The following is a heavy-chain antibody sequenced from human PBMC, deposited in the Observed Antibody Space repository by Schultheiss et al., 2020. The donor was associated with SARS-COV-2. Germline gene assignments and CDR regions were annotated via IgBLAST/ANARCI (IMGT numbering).Heavy chain of an antibody. CDR2: ISWNSGSI. J-gene: IGHJ4*02. D-gene: IGHD6-19*01. CDR3: AKGQRARWVAGTPFDY. CDR1: GFTFDDYA. V-gene: IGHV3-9*01. Sequence: GGSLRLSCAASGFTFDDYAMHWVRQAPGKGLEWVSGISWNSGSIGYADSVKGRFTISRDNAKKYLYLQMNSLRAEDTAVYYCAKGQRARWVAGTPFDYWGQGTLVTVSS.